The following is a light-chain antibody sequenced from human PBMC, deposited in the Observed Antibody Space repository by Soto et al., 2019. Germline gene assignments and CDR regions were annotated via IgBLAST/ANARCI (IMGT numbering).Light chain of an antibody. CDR3: GSYSTSSTPYV. CDR1: SSDVGGYNY. Sequence: QSALTQPASVSGSPGQSITISCTGTSSDVGGYNYVSWYQQHPGKAPKLMIYDVSDRPSGISNRFSGSKSGNTASLTISGLQAEDESDYYCGSYSTSSTPYVFGTGTKLTVL. V-gene: IGLV2-14*01. J-gene: IGLJ1*01. CDR2: DVS.